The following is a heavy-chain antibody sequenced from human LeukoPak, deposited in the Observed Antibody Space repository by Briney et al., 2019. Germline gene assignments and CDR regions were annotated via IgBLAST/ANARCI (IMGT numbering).Heavy chain of an antibody. CDR2: ISSTGGNT. Sequence: GGSLRLSCSGSGFTFSDYAMHWVRQAPGKGLEYASSISSTGGNTYYADSVKGRFTISRDNSKNTLYLQMSSLRAEDTAVYYCVKGLYSSSKNWFDPWGQGTLVTVSS. V-gene: IGHV3-64D*09. D-gene: IGHD6-6*01. J-gene: IGHJ5*02. CDR3: VKGLYSSSKNWFDP. CDR1: GFTFSDYA.